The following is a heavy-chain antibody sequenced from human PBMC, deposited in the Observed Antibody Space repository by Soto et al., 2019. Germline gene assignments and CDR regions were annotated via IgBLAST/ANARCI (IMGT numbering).Heavy chain of an antibody. CDR1: GVTVSSNY. J-gene: IGHJ4*02. CDR2: IYSGGST. CDR3: AIQGYNYGGGYFDY. Sequence: EVQLVESGGGLVQPGGSLRLSCAASGVTVSSNYMSWVRQAPGKGLEWVSVIYSGGSTYYADSVKGRFTISRDNSKNTLDLQMNSLRAEDTAVYYCAIQGYNYGGGYFDYWGQGTLVTVSS. V-gene: IGHV3-66*04. D-gene: IGHD5-18*01.